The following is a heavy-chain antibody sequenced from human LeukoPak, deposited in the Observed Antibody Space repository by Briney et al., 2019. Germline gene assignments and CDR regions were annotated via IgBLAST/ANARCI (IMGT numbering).Heavy chain of an antibody. J-gene: IGHJ4*02. CDR2: IRYDGSNK. CDR1: GFTFSSYG. V-gene: IGHV3-30*02. Sequence: GGSLTLSCVASGFTFSSYGMHWVRQAPGKGLEWVAFIRYDGSNKYYADSVKGRFTISRDNSKNTLYLQMNSLRAEDTAVHYCAKAGSSSWDAFDYWGQGTLVTVSS. CDR3: AKAGSSSWDAFDY. D-gene: IGHD6-13*01.